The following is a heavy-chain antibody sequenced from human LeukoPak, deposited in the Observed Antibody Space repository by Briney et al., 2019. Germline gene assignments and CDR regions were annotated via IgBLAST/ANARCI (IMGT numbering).Heavy chain of an antibody. Sequence: PSETLSLTCTVSGGSISSYYWSWIRQPPGKGLEWIGYIYYSGSTNYNPSLKSRVTISLDTSKNQFSLRLSSVTAADTAVYYCARDKREYQLLKYYYYYYMDVWGKGTTVTVSS. CDR2: IYYSGST. CDR1: GGSISSYY. J-gene: IGHJ6*03. V-gene: IGHV4-59*01. D-gene: IGHD2-2*01. CDR3: ARDKREYQLLKYYYYYYMDV.